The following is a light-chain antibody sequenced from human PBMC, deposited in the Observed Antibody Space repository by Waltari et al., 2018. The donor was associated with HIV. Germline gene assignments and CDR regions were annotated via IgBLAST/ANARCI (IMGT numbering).Light chain of an antibody. CDR2: KDT. V-gene: IGLV3-25*03. Sequence: SYELTQPPSVSVSPGQTARITCSGDALPKQYAVWYHQKPGQPPVLVIYKDTERPSGIPERFSGSSSGTTVTLTISGVQAEDEADYYCQSADSSGTWVFGGGTKLTVL. CDR1: ALPKQY. CDR3: QSADSSGTWV. J-gene: IGLJ3*02.